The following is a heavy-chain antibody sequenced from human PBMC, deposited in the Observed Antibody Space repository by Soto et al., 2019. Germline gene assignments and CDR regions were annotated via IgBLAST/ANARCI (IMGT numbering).Heavy chain of an antibody. J-gene: IGHJ4*01. CDR2: ISYDGSLE. CDR3: ARARRSRSGTNNF. V-gene: IGHV3-30*03. CDR1: GFNFSAYG. Sequence: GGSLRLSCEVSGFNFSAYGMNWVRQAPGKGLEWVAFISYDGSLEHHAASVKGRFTISRDNSRNTLYLQMSSLTEGDSGAYYCARARRSRSGTNNFWGPGTL. D-gene: IGHD6-13*01.